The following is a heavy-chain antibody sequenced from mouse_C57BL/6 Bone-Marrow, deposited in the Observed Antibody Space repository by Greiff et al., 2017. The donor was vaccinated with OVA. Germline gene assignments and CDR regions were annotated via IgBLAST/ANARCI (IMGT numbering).Heavy chain of an antibody. CDR3: ARGRKVYFDY. CDR2: ISDGGSYT. J-gene: IGHJ2*01. V-gene: IGHV5-4*03. CDR1: GFTFSSYA. Sequence: EVMLVESGGGLVKPGGSLKLSCAASGFTFSSYAMSWVRQTPEKRLEWVATISDGGSYTYYPDTVKGRFTISRDNAKNNLYLQMSHLKSEDTAMYYCARGRKVYFDYWGQGTTLTVSS.